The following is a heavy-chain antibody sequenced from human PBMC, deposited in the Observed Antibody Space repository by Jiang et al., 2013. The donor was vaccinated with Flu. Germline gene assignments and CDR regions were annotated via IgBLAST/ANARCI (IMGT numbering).Heavy chain of an antibody. Sequence: ALVQPGDSLTLSCAASGFTFSGYEMNWVRQAPGKGLEWVSYISHRGDTIYYADSVKGRFTISRDNVKNSMYLEMNSLTAEDTAMYYCARLSRTPFEPWGRGTLVTVSS. CDR1: GFTFSGYE. V-gene: IGHV3-48*03. CDR2: ISHRGDTI. CDR3: ARLSRTPFEP. J-gene: IGHJ5*02.